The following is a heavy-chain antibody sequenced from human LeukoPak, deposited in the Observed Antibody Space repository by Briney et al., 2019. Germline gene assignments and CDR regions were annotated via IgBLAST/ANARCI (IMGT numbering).Heavy chain of an antibody. D-gene: IGHD3-16*01. J-gene: IGHJ3*02. Sequence: GGSLRLSCAASGFTFSSYEMNWVRQAPGKGLEWVSAISGSGGSTYNADSVKGRFTISRDNSKNTLYVQMNSLRAEDTAVYYCAKGAFGVITHYAFDIWGQGTMVTVSS. CDR1: GFTFSSYE. V-gene: IGHV3-23*01. CDR3: AKGAFGVITHYAFDI. CDR2: ISGSGGST.